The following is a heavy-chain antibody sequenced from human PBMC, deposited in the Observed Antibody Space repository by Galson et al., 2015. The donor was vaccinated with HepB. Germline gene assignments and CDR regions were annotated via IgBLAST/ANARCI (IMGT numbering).Heavy chain of an antibody. Sequence: SVKVSCKASGGTFSSYTISWVRQAPGQGLEWMGRIIPILGIANYAQKFQGRVTITADKSTSTAYMELSSLRSEDTAVYYCARGRTSTLSGETGYYSWGQGTLVTVSS. CDR2: IIPILGIA. V-gene: IGHV1-69*02. D-gene: IGHD3-9*01. CDR3: ARGRTSTLSGETGYYS. J-gene: IGHJ5*02. CDR1: GGTFSSYT.